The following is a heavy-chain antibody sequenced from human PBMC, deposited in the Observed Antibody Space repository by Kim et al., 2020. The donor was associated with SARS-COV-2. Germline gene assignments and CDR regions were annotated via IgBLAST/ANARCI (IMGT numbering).Heavy chain of an antibody. CDR3: AKDPYYYDSSGYYLGLSVDY. D-gene: IGHD3-22*01. V-gene: IGHV3-30*02. Sequence: RFTISRDNSKNTLYLQMNSLRAEDTAVYYCAKDPYYYDSSGYYLGLSVDYWGQGTLVTVSS. J-gene: IGHJ4*02.